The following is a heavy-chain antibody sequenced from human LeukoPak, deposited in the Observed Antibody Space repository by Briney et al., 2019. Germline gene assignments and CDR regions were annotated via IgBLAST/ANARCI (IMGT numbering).Heavy chain of an antibody. CDR3: ARQWDEASFDY. CDR2: IYPGDSDT. CDR1: GYIFTTYW. Sequence: GESLKISCKGSGYIFTTYWIGWVRQMPGKGLEWMGFIYPGDSDTRYSPSFQGQVTISADKSISTAYLQWSSLKASDTAMYYCARQWDEASFDYWGQGTLVTVSS. D-gene: IGHD1-26*01. V-gene: IGHV5-51*01. J-gene: IGHJ4*02.